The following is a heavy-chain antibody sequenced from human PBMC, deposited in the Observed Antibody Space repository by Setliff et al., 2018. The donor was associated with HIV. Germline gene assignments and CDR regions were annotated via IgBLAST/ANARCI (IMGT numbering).Heavy chain of an antibody. CDR2: IYYSGST. D-gene: IGHD5-12*01. CDR1: GGSISSHY. V-gene: IGHV4-59*11. CDR3: ARTVEMATPSDY. Sequence: PSETLSLTCTVSGGSISSHYWSWIRQPPGKGLEWIGYIYYSGSTNYNPSLRSRVTISVDTSKNQLSLKLSSVTAADTAVYYCARTVEMATPSDYWGQGTLVTVSS. J-gene: IGHJ4*02.